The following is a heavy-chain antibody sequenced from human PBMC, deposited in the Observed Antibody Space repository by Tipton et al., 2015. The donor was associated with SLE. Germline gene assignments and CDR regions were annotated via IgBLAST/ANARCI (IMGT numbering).Heavy chain of an antibody. D-gene: IGHD3-22*01. CDR2: IRGSGDST. CDR1: GFTFSSYA. CDR3: AKDPGIGYDSSGYYYDAFDI. J-gene: IGHJ3*02. Sequence: SLRLSCAASGFTFSSYAISWVRQAPGKGLEWVSTIRGSGDSTYYADSVKGRFTISRDNSKNTLYLQMNSLRAEDTAVYYCAKDPGIGYDSSGYYYDAFDIWGQGTMVIVSS. V-gene: IGHV3-23*01.